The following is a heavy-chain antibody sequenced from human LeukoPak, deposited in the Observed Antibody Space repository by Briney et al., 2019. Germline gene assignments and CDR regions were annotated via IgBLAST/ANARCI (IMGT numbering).Heavy chain of an antibody. CDR3: ARGGYYDSSGYYSPLRY. V-gene: IGHV3-66*01. CDR1: GFTFSSYA. J-gene: IGHJ4*02. Sequence: GGSLRLSCAASGFTFSSYAMSWVRQAPGKGLEWVSVIYSGGSTYYADSVKGRFTISRDNSKNTLYLQMNSLRAEDTAVYYCARGGYYDSSGYYSPLRYWGQGTLVTVSS. D-gene: IGHD3-22*01. CDR2: IYSGGST.